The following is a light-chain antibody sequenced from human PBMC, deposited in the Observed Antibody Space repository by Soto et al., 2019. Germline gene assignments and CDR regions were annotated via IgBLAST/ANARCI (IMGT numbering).Light chain of an antibody. CDR2: YVS. CDR3: SSYTSSNTRVV. Sequence: QSVLTQPASVSGSPGQSITISCTGSSSDVGGYNYVSWYQQHPGKAPKVMIYYVSNRPSGVSNRFSGSKSGKTASLTISGLQAEDEADYYCSSYTSSNTRVVFGGGTQLTVL. CDR1: SSDVGGYNY. J-gene: IGLJ2*01. V-gene: IGLV2-14*01.